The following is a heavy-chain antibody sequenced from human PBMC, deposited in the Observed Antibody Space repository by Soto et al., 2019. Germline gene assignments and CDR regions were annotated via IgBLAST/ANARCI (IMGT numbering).Heavy chain of an antibody. CDR3: AKDQEGYYYGSGSSFDY. V-gene: IGHV3-23*01. Sequence: EVQLLESGGGLVQPGGSLRLSFAASGFTFSSYAMSWVRQAPGKGLEWVSAISGSGGSTYYADSVKGRFTISRDNSKNTLYLQMNSLRAEDTAVYYCAKDQEGYYYGSGSSFDYWGQGTLVTVSS. CDR1: GFTFSSYA. CDR2: ISGSGGST. D-gene: IGHD3-10*01. J-gene: IGHJ4*02.